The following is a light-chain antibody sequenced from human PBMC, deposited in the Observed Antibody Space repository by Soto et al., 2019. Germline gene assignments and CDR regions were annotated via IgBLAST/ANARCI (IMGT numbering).Light chain of an antibody. V-gene: IGKV3-20*01. J-gene: IGKJ1*01. CDR1: QSVSSN. CDR2: GAS. CDR3: QQYGSSRWT. Sequence: EIVMAQSPATLSVSPGERATLSCRASQSVSSNLAWYQQKPGQAPRLVIYGASSRATGIPDRFSGSGSGTDFTLTISRLEPEDFAVYYCQQYGSSRWTFGQGTKVDIK.